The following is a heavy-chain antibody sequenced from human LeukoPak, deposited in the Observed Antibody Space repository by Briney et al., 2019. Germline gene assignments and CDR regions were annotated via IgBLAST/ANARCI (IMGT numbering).Heavy chain of an antibody. CDR1: GYSFTSYW. Sequence: GESLKISCKGSGYSFTSYWIGWVRQMPGKGLEWMGIIYPGDSDTRYSPSFQGQVTISADKSIRTAYLQWSSLKASDTAIYYCAKRYSSGYYHFDYWGQGTLVTVSS. V-gene: IGHV5-51*01. CDR3: AKRYSSGYYHFDY. D-gene: IGHD3-22*01. CDR2: IYPGDSDT. J-gene: IGHJ4*02.